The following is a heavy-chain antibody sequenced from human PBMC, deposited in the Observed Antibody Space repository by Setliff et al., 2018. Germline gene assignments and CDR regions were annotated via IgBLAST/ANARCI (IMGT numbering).Heavy chain of an antibody. CDR1: GGSIGSYY. J-gene: IGHJ6*03. CDR3: AREQWLDPPGYYYMDV. V-gene: IGHV4-4*07. CDR2: IYIGGSA. Sequence: PSETLSLTCTVSGGSIGSYYWSWIRQPAGKGPEWIGHIYIGGSANYNPSLKSRVTMSIDTSKNQFSLKLNSVTAADMAVYYCAREQWLDPPGYYYMDVWAKGTTVTVSS. D-gene: IGHD6-19*01.